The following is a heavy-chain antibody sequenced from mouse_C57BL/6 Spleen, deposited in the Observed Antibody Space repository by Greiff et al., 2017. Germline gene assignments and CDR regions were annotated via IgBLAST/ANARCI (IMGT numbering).Heavy chain of an antibody. J-gene: IGHJ3*01. CDR1: GYAFTNYL. CDR3: ARDMNYGSSPAWFAY. Sequence: QVHVKQSGAELVRPGTSVKVSCQASGYAFTNYLIEWVKQRPGQGLEWIGVINPGSGGTNYNEKFKGKATLTADKSSSTAYMQLSSLTSEASAVYFGARDMNYGSSPAWFAYWGQGTLVTVAA. D-gene: IGHD1-1*01. CDR2: INPGSGGT. V-gene: IGHV1-54*01.